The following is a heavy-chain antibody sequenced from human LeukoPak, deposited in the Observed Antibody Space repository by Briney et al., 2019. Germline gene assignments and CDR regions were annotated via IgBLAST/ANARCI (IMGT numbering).Heavy chain of an antibody. V-gene: IGHV3-21*01. CDR1: GFTFSIYS. CDR2: ISSSSIYI. CDR3: ARDRGMLAAAFDI. Sequence: PGRSLRLSCAASGFTFSIYSMNWVRQAPGKGLEWVSSISSSSIYIYYADSVKGRFTISRDNAKNSLYLQMNSVRAEDTAVYYCARDRGMLAAAFDIWGQGTMITVSS. D-gene: IGHD6-25*01. J-gene: IGHJ3*02.